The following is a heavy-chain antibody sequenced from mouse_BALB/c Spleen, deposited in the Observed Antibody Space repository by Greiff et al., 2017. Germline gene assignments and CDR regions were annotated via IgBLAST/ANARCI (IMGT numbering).Heavy chain of an antibody. V-gene: IGHV5-12-2*01. CDR2: ISNGGGST. CDR3: ARQGGKAWFAY. CDR1: GFTFSSYT. D-gene: IGHD2-1*01. J-gene: IGHJ3*01. Sequence: DVQLVESGGGLVQPGGSLKLSCAASGFTFSSYTMSWVRQTPEKRLEWVAYISNGGGSTYYPDTVKGRFTISRDNAKNTLYLQMSSLKSEDTAMYYCARQGGKAWFAYWGQGTLVTVSA.